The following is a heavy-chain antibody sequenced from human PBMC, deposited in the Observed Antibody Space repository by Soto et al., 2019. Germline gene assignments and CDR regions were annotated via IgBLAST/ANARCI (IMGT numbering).Heavy chain of an antibody. V-gene: IGHV3-15*01. CDR1: GFRFNSYS. Sequence: GGSLRLSCEASGFRFNSYSMNWVRQAPQKGLEWVGRIKSKTDGGTTDYAAPVKGRFTISRDDSKNTLYLQMNSLKTEDTAVYYCTTTYDDSSGFDAFDIWGQGTMVTVSS. D-gene: IGHD3-22*01. CDR3: TTTYDDSSGFDAFDI. J-gene: IGHJ3*02. CDR2: IKSKTDGGTT.